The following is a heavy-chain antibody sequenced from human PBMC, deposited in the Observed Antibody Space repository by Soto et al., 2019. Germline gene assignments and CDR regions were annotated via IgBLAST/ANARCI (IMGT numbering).Heavy chain of an antibody. Sequence: EVQLLESGGGLVQPGGSLRLSCAASGFTFSSYAMSWVRQAPGKGLEWVSAISGSGGSTYYADSVKVRFTISRDNSKNTLYLQMNSLRAEDTAVYYCAKVTRVLRFYGNFDYWGQGTLVTVSS. CDR3: AKVTRVLRFYGNFDY. J-gene: IGHJ4*02. CDR1: GFTFSSYA. D-gene: IGHD3-3*01. CDR2: ISGSGGST. V-gene: IGHV3-23*01.